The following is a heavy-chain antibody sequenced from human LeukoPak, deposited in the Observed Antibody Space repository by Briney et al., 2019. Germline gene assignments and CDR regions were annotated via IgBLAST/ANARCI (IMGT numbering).Heavy chain of an antibody. CDR3: AKDGFAYYYDSSGYSPHF. V-gene: IGHV3-30-3*01. CDR2: ITYDGSNK. Sequence: PGRSLRLSCAASGFTFSSYAIHGVRQAPGKGLEWVAVITYDGSNKSYAESVKGRFTISRDNSKNTLYLQMNSLRAEDTAGYYCAKDGFAYYYDSSGYSPHFWGQGTLVTVSS. CDR1: GFTFSSYA. J-gene: IGHJ4*02. D-gene: IGHD3-22*01.